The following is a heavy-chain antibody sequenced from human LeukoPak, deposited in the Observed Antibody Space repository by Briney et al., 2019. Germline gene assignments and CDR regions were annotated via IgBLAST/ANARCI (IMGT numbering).Heavy chain of an antibody. Sequence: GGSLRLSCAVSGFTVSSNYMSWVRQAPGKGLEWVSVIYSGGSTYYADSVKGRFTISRDNSKNTLYLQMNSLRAEDTAVYYCASPSFHYGSGSYPMDVWGKGTTVTISS. J-gene: IGHJ6*03. CDR1: GFTVSSNY. V-gene: IGHV3-53*01. CDR2: IYSGGST. CDR3: ASPSFHYGSGSYPMDV. D-gene: IGHD3-10*01.